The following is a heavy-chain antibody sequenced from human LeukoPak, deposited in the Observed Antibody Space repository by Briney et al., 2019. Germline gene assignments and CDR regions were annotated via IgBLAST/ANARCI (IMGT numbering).Heavy chain of an antibody. CDR1: GFTFAIYA. CDR3: ARDLVGGWDDSSGYYYGYFDY. J-gene: IGHJ4*02. V-gene: IGHV3-30-3*01. D-gene: IGHD3-22*01. CDR2: ISYDGNNK. Sequence: GGPLRLSCAAPGFTFAIYAMHWVPKAPAKGLEWVAVISYDGNNKYYADSVKGRFTISRDNSKNTLYLQMNSLRAGDTAVYYCARDLVGGWDDSSGYYYGYFDYLGQGTLVTVSS.